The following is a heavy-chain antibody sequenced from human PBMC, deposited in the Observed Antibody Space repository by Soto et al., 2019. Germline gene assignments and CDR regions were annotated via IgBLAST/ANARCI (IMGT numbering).Heavy chain of an antibody. CDR1: GFTFTSYA. J-gene: IGHJ4*02. Sequence: QVQLVQSGAEVKKPGASVKVSCKASGFTFTSYAMHWVRQAPGQRLEWMGWINAGNGNTKYSQKFQGRVTITRDTSASTAYMELSSLRSEDTAVYYCASDRPGWFGETNFDYWGQGTLVTVSS. CDR2: INAGNGNT. D-gene: IGHD3-10*01. CDR3: ASDRPGWFGETNFDY. V-gene: IGHV1-3*01.